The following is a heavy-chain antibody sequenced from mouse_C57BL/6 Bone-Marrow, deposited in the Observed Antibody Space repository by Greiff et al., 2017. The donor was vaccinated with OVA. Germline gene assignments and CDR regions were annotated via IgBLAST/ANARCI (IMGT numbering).Heavy chain of an antibody. CDR3: ARRRDYYGSSYPYYFDY. J-gene: IGHJ2*01. CDR1: GYTFTSYT. D-gene: IGHD1-1*01. CDR2: INPSSGYT. V-gene: IGHV1-4*01. Sequence: QVQLKESGAELARPGASVKMSCKASGYTFTSYTMHWVKQRPGQGLEWIGYINPSSGYTKYNQKFKDKATLTADKSSSTAYMQLSSLTSEDSAVYYCARRRDYYGSSYPYYFDYWGQGTTLTVSS.